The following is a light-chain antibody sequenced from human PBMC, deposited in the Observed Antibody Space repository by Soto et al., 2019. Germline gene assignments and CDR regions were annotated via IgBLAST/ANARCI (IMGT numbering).Light chain of an antibody. Sequence: IMMTQSQGTLSVSPGEGATLSCTASQSVSSNHLAWYQQKRGQPPRFLIYGASSRATGTPGRFSGSGSGTDFNLTITRLEPEDFAVYYCQQYGSSPQTFGQGTKG. CDR1: QSVSSNH. V-gene: IGKV3-20*01. CDR2: GAS. J-gene: IGKJ1*01. CDR3: QQYGSSPQT.